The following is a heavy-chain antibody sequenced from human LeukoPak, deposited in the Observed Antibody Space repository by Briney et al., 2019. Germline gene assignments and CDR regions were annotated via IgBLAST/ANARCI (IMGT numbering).Heavy chain of an antibody. V-gene: IGHV1-46*01. CDR3: ARDFFNMISEY. CDR2: INPRGGHT. CDR1: GYTFTTHY. D-gene: IGHD3/OR15-3a*01. J-gene: IGHJ4*02. Sequence: ASVKVSCKASGYTFTTHYIHWVRLAPGQGLGWMGIINPRGGHTNYTQKFKGRVTMTRDTSTSTVYLELSSLRSEDTAVYYCARDFFNMISEYWGQGTLVTVSS.